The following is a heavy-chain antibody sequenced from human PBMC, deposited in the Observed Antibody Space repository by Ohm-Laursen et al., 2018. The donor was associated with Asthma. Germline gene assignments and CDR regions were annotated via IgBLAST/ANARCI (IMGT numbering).Heavy chain of an antibody. J-gene: IGHJ4*02. CDR2: ISYDGSNK. V-gene: IGHV3-30*03. CDR1: GFTFSSYG. CDR3: ARDRNKGELLQDY. Sequence: SLRLSCTASGFTFSSYGMHWVRQAPGKGLEWVAVISYDGSNKYYADSVKDRFTISRDNSKNTLYLQMNSLRAEDTAVYYCARDRNKGELLQDYWGQGTLVTVSS. D-gene: IGHD1-26*01.